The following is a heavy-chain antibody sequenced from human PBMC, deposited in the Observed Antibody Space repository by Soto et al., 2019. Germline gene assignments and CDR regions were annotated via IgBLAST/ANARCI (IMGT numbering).Heavy chain of an antibody. CDR1: GFTFTSSS. Sequence: SVKVSCKASGFTFTSSSVQWVRQARGQRLEWIGWIVVGSGNTNYAQKFQERVTITRDMSTSTAYMELSSLRSEDTAVYYCAAPAGRFGEQVYYYYGMDVWGQGTTVTVSS. V-gene: IGHV1-58*01. CDR2: IVVGSGNT. J-gene: IGHJ6*02. D-gene: IGHD3-10*01. CDR3: AAPAGRFGEQVYYYYGMDV.